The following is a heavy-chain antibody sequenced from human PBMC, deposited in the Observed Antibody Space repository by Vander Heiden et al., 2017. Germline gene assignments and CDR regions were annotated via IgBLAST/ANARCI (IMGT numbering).Heavy chain of an antibody. CDR2: ISGSGGTT. Sequence: LLESGGGLEKPGGSLRLCCAASGFTFSSYAMSWVRQSPGKGLEWVSAISGSGGTTYYADSVKGRFTISRDNSKNTLYLEMNSLRAEDTAVYYCAKRDYNRFDPWGQGTLVTVSS. J-gene: IGHJ5*01. D-gene: IGHD4-4*01. V-gene: IGHV3-23*01. CDR1: GFTFSSYA. CDR3: AKRDYNRFDP.